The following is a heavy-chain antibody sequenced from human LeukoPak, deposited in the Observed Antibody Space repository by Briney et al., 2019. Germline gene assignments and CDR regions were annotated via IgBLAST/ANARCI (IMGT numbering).Heavy chain of an antibody. Sequence: SETLSLTCAVYGGSFSGYYWSWIRQPPGKGLEWIGEINHSGSTNYNPSLRSRVTISVDTSKNQFSLKLSSVTAADTAVYYCARRGIAAAGTHFAYWGQGTLVTVSS. CDR2: INHSGST. CDR3: ARRGIAAAGTHFAY. J-gene: IGHJ4*02. V-gene: IGHV4-34*01. CDR1: GGSFSGYY. D-gene: IGHD6-13*01.